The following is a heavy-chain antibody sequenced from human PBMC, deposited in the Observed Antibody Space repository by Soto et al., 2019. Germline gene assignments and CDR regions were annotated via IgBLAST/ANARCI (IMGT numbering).Heavy chain of an antibody. CDR3: ARGSCSYYDYGMDV. Sequence: PSETLSLTCAVSGDSISRGGYSWTWIRQPPGKALEWIGNIYDSGSTSYNPSLKSRVTISVDTSKNQFSLRLTSVTAADTAVYFCARGSCSYYDYGMDVCGQGTTVTVSS. CDR2: IYDSGST. CDR1: GDSISRGGYS. D-gene: IGHD2-15*01. V-gene: IGHV4-30-2*01. J-gene: IGHJ6*02.